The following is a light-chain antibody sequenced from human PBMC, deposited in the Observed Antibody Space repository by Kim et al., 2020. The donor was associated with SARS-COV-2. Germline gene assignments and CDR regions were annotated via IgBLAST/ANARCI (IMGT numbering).Light chain of an antibody. J-gene: IGKJ4*01. V-gene: IGKV2D-29*01. Sequence: DVVVTQTPLSLSVTPGQPASMSCKSSQSLLYSDGKTYLYWYLQRPGQPPQLLISEVSKRFPGVPDRFSGSGSGTEFTLQISRVEAEDVGVYYCMQSIQLPLTFGGGTKVDIK. CDR1: QSLLYSDGKTY. CDR2: EVS. CDR3: MQSIQLPLT.